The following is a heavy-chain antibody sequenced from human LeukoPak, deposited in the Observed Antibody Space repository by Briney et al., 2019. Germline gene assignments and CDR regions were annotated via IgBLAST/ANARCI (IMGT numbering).Heavy chain of an antibody. CDR3: ATYFYDSSNYG. CDR2: IYYSGTT. V-gene: IGHV4-39*01. J-gene: IGHJ4*02. D-gene: IGHD3-22*01. Sequence: SETLSLTCTVSGGSISSHLYYWGWIRQPPGKGLQWIASIYYSGTTYYNPSLKSRVTISMDTSNNQFSLKLSSVTAADTALYYCATYFYDSSNYGWGQGTLVTVSS. CDR1: GGSISSHLYY.